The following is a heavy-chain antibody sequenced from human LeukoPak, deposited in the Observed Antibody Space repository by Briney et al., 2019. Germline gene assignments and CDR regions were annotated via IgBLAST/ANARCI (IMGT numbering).Heavy chain of an antibody. D-gene: IGHD2/OR15-2a*01. Sequence: GGSLRLPCAASGFTFSDYAIIWVRQAPGKGLECVSAISNSRYSTYYTDSVKGRFVISRDNSKNTLDLQMNSMRVEDTDVYYCEKAVSPKTWSGLLSDYWGQGILVTVSS. CDR2: ISNSRYST. J-gene: IGHJ4*02. CDR1: GFTFSDYA. V-gene: IGHV3-23*01. CDR3: EKAVSPKTWSGLLSDY.